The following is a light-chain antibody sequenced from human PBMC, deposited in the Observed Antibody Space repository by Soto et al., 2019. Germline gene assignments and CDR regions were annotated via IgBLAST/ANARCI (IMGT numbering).Light chain of an antibody. CDR1: SSDVGGYSR. CDR3: ASFTFRNSWV. V-gene: IGLV2-14*01. J-gene: IGLJ2*01. Sequence: QSALAQPASVTGSPGQSITISCTGTSSDVGGYSRVSWYQHYPGTAPKLIIYEVAIRPSGVSDRFSGSKSGNTASLTISGLQPEDGADYYCASFTFRNSWVFGGGTKLTVL. CDR2: EVA.